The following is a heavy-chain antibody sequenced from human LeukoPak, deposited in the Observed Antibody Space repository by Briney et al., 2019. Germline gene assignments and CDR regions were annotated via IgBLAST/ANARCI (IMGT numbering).Heavy chain of an antibody. CDR1: GGSFSGYY. CDR3: AKEGYSS. CDR2: INNSVRT. J-gene: IGHJ4*02. D-gene: IGHD6-13*01. V-gene: IGHV4-34*01. Sequence: PSETLSLTCAVYGGSFSGYYWSWIRQPPGKGLEWIGEINNSVRTNYNPSLKSRVTISVDTSKTQFSLKLSSVTAADTAVYYCAKEGYSSWGQGTLVTVSS.